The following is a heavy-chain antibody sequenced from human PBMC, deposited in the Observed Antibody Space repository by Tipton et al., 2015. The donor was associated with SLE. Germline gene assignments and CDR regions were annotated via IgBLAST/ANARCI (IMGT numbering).Heavy chain of an antibody. J-gene: IGHJ5*02. CDR2: VRSKANSHAT. CDR3: ARLEDPFGIFGVPKGWFDP. CDR1: GFTFSGSA. V-gene: IGHV3-73*01. D-gene: IGHD3-3*02. Sequence: SLRLSCAASGFTFSGSAIHWVRQASGKGLEWVGRVRSKANSHATGYAASVRGRFIISRDDSKNPAFLQMNSLKTEDTAVYYCARLEDPFGIFGVPKGWFDPWGQGTLVTVSS.